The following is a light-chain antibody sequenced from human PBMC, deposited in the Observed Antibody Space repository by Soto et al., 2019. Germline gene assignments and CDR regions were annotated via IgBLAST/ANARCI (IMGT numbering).Light chain of an antibody. J-gene: IGKJ2*01. CDR1: QSVSRSY. Sequence: EIGLTQSPGTLSLSPGERATLSCRASQSVSRSYLAWYQQKPGQAPRLLIYGASSRATGIPDRFSGSGSGTDFTLTISRLEPDDFAVYYGQQYVSSPMYTFGQGTKLEIK. V-gene: IGKV3-20*01. CDR3: QQYVSSPMYT. CDR2: GAS.